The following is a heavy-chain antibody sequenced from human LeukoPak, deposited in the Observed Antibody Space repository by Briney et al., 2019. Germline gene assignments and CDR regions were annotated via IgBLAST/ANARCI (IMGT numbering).Heavy chain of an antibody. J-gene: IGHJ4*02. Sequence: SETLSLTCTVSGVSISSGGYYWSWIRQHPGKGLEWIGYIYHSGSTYYSPSLKSRVTMSVDKSTNQFSLKLSSVPAADTAVYYCARVRFSSYDSSGFVDYWGQGTLVTVSS. CDR2: IYHSGST. CDR3: ARVRFSSYDSSGFVDY. D-gene: IGHD3-22*01. V-gene: IGHV4-31*03. CDR1: GVSISSGGYY.